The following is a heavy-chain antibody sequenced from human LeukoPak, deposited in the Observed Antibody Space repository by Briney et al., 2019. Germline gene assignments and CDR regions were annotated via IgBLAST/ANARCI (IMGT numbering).Heavy chain of an antibody. CDR2: ISSSSSYI. CDR3: ARAYYSDSSDYYYRHYYFDS. Sequence: GGSLRLSCAASRFTFSSYSMNWVRQAPGKGLEWVSSISSSSSYIYYADSVKGRFTISRDNAKNSLYLQMNSLRAEDTAVYYCARAYYSDSSDYYYRHYYFDSWGQGTLVTVSS. D-gene: IGHD3-22*01. V-gene: IGHV3-21*01. CDR1: RFTFSSYS. J-gene: IGHJ4*02.